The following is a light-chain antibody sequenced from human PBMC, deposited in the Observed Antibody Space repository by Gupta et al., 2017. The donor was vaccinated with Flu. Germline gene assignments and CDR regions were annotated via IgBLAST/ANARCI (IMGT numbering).Light chain of an antibody. CDR2: KVS. J-gene: IGKJ2*01. CDR3: MQNTRLNT. V-gene: IGKV2-30*01. CDR1: QSLVYSDGDTY. Sequence: DVVMTQSPLSLPVSLGQPASISCRSSQSLVYSDGDTYLTWFHQRPGQSPRRLIYKVSNRDYGVPERFSGSGSGTDFTLKSSSVEAEDVGVYYFMQNTRLNTFGQGTKLEIK.